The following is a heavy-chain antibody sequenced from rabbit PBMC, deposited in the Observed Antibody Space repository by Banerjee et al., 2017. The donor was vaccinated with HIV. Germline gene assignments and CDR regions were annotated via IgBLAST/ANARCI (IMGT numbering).Heavy chain of an antibody. V-gene: IGHV1S45*01. CDR2: IYNGDGST. Sequence: QEQLEESGGDLVKPEGSLTLTCTASGFSFSSSYWIWWVRQAPGKGLEWIGCIYNGDGSTWYASWVNGRFTISKTSSTTVTLQMTSLTAADTATYFCARDDYGVMGLDLWGQGTL. J-gene: IGHJ3*01. CDR1: GFSFSSSYW. CDR3: ARDDYGVMGLDL. D-gene: IGHD2-1*01.